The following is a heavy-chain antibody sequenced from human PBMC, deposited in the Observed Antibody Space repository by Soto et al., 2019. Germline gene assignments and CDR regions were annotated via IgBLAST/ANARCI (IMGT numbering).Heavy chain of an antibody. CDR2: INAGNGNT. CDR1: GYTFTSYA. J-gene: IGHJ5*02. Sequence: ASVKVSCKASGYTFTSYAMHWVRQAPGQRLEWMGWINAGNGNTKYLQKFQGRVTITRDTSASTAYMELSSLRSEDTAVYYCARSRGSSDFWSGYWFDPWGQGTLVTVSS. D-gene: IGHD3-3*01. V-gene: IGHV1-3*01. CDR3: ARSRGSSDFWSGYWFDP.